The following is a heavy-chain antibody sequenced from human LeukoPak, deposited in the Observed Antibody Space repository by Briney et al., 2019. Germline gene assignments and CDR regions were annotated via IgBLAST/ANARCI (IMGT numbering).Heavy chain of an antibody. V-gene: IGHV3-74*01. Sequence: GGSLRLSCAASGFIFSSYWMHWVRQAPGRGLVWISHIDGNGRTTNYGDSVRGRFTVSRDNAKNTLYLQMNSLRAEDTAVYYCARDVPRTSGPWGQGTLVTVSS. J-gene: IGHJ5*02. CDR2: IDGNGRTT. CDR1: GFIFSSYW. D-gene: IGHD3-10*01. CDR3: ARDVPRTSGP.